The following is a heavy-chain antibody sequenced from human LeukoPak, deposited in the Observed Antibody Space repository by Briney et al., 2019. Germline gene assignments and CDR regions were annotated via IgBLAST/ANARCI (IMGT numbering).Heavy chain of an antibody. D-gene: IGHD4-17*01. J-gene: IGHJ4*02. CDR1: GFTFSNYA. CDR2: ISSSSGST. Sequence: GGSLRLSCAASGFTFSNYAMGWGRQAPGKGLEWVSAISSSSGSTFYADSVKGRFTISRDNSKKTLYLQMNSLRAEDTAVYYCAKAAYGDYTPFDYWGQGTLVTVSS. CDR3: AKAAYGDYTPFDY. V-gene: IGHV3-23*01.